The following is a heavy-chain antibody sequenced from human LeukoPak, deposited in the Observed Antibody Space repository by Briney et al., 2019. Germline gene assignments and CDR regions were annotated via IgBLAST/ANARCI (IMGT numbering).Heavy chain of an antibody. Sequence: SETLSLTCTVSGGSISSYYWSWIRQPPGKGLEWIGYIYYSGSTNYNPSLKSRVTISVDTSKNQFSLKLSSVTAADTAVYYCAREWRAAAGRSNWFDPWGQGTLVTVSS. D-gene: IGHD6-13*01. CDR3: AREWRAAAGRSNWFDP. CDR1: GGSISSYY. CDR2: IYYSGST. V-gene: IGHV4-59*01. J-gene: IGHJ5*02.